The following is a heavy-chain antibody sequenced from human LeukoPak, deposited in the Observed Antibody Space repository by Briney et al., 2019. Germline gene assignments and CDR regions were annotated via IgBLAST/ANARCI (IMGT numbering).Heavy chain of an antibody. CDR1: GYTSTNYA. V-gene: IGHV1-18*01. CDR3: ARVVVGESVVPIAGYFDY. D-gene: IGHD2-2*01. J-gene: IGHJ4*02. Sequence: GASVKVSCKASGYTSTNYAISWVRQAPGQGLEWMGWISAYNTNTNYAQNLQGRVTMTTDTSTSTAYMELRSLRSDDTAVYYCARVVVGESVVPIAGYFDYWGQGTLVIVSS. CDR2: ISAYNTNT.